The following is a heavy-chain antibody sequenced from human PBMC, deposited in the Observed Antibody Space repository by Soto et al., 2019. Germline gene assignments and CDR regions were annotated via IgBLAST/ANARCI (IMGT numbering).Heavy chain of an antibody. CDR3: AKARPSGGYYYVEAFDV. J-gene: IGHJ3*01. CDR2: VSSTGTSP. Sequence: LRLSCSASGFTFSNYAMSWVRQSPGKGLEWVSGVSSTGTSPYYAGSVQGRFTISRDNSKNMFYLQMKSLRAEDTAIYYCAKARPSGGYYYVEAFDVWGQGPMVTV. V-gene: IGHV3-23*01. CDR1: GFTFSNYA. D-gene: IGHD3-22*01.